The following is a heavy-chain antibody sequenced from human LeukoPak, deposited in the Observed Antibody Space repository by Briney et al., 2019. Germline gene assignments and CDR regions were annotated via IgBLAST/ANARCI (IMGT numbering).Heavy chain of an antibody. J-gene: IGHJ6*04. D-gene: IGHD2-2*01. V-gene: IGHV3-48*03. CDR3: AKWYPGNMDV. CDR2: IHTTAMTI. Sequence: GGSLRLSCAASGFTFNRYEFIWVRQAPGKGLEWVSYIHTTAMTIYYADSVKGRFSISRDNAKSSLYLQMNSLRAEDTAVYYCAKWYPGNMDVWGKGTTVTVSS. CDR1: GFTFNRYE.